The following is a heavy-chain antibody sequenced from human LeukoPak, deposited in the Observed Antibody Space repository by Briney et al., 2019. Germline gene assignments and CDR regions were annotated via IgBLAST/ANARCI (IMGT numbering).Heavy chain of an antibody. D-gene: IGHD5-12*01. CDR1: GGSFSGYY. V-gene: IGHV4-34*01. CDR2: INHSGST. CDR3: ARRGGYSGYGPFDY. J-gene: IGHJ4*02. Sequence: PSETLSLTCAVYGGSFSGYYWSWIRQPPGKGLEWIGEINHSGSTNYNPSLKSRVTISVDKSKNQFSLKLTSVTAADTAVYYCARRGGYSGYGPFDYWGQGTLVTVSS.